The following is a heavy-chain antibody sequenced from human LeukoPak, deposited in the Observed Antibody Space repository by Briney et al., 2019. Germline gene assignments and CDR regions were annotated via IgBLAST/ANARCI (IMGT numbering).Heavy chain of an antibody. J-gene: IGHJ6*02. CDR1: GYTFTSYG. D-gene: IGHD2-15*01. CDR2: ISAYNGNT. V-gene: IGHV1-18*01. CDR3: AREQGCSGGSCYPPEGYYYGMDV. Sequence: ASVKVSCKASGYTFTSYGISWVRQAPGQGLEWMGWISAYNGNTNYAQKLQGRVTMTTDTSTSTAYMELRSLRSDDTAVYYCAREQGCSGGSCYPPEGYYYGMDVWGQGTTVTVSS.